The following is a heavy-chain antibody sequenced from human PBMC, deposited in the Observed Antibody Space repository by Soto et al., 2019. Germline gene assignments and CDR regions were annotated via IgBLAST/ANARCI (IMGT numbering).Heavy chain of an antibody. CDR1: GFTFSRYS. CDR3: ARDRCSGGSCYSVWFDP. Sequence: PGGSLRLSCAASGFTFSRYSMNWVRQAPGKGLEWVSYISSSSSTIYYADSVKGRFTISRDNAKNSLYLQMNSLRDEDTAVYYCARDRCSGGSCYSVWFDPWGQGTLVTVSS. J-gene: IGHJ5*02. D-gene: IGHD2-15*01. CDR2: ISSSSSTI. V-gene: IGHV3-48*02.